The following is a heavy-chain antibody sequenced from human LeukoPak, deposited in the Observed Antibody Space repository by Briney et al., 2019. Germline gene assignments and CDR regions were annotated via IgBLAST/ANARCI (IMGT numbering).Heavy chain of an antibody. CDR3: ARRAYCGGTSCYYFDY. J-gene: IGHJ4*02. D-gene: IGHD2-2*01. CDR2: IYPGDSDT. Sequence: GASLKISCKGSGYSFTSYWIGWVRQMPGKGLEWMGIIYPGDSDTRYSPSFQGQVTTSADESISTAYLQWSSLKASDTAMYYCARRAYCGGTSCYYFDYWGQGTLVTVSS. V-gene: IGHV5-51*01. CDR1: GYSFTSYW.